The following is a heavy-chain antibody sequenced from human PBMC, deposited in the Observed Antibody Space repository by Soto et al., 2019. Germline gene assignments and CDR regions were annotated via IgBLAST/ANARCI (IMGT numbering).Heavy chain of an antibody. Sequence: QVQLVQSGVEVKNPGASVKVSCKASGYTFISHGISWVRQAPGQGLEWMGWISGKNGNTNYAQKLQGRVTVTTDTSTSTAYMELRSLRSDDTAVYYCARVSSSIVVVPDYGMDVWGQGTTVTVSS. CDR2: ISGKNGNT. CDR3: ARVSSSIVVVPDYGMDV. CDR1: GYTFISHG. J-gene: IGHJ6*02. D-gene: IGHD2-15*01. V-gene: IGHV1-18*04.